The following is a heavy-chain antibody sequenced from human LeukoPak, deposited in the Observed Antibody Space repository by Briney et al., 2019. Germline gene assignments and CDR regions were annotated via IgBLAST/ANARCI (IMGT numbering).Heavy chain of an antibody. Sequence: ASVKVSCKASGGTFSSYAISWVRQAPGQGLEWMGGIIPIFGTANYAQKFQGRVTITADKSTSTAYMELSSLRSEDTAVYYCARSAGEYYYGSGSPSGAMDVWGKGTTVTVSS. J-gene: IGHJ6*03. D-gene: IGHD3-10*01. CDR2: IIPIFGTA. CDR1: GGTFSSYA. V-gene: IGHV1-69*06. CDR3: ARSAGEYYYGSGSPSGAMDV.